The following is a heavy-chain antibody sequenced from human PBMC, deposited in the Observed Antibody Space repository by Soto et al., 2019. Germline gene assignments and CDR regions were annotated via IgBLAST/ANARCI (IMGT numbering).Heavy chain of an antibody. D-gene: IGHD3-10*01. Sequence: TXVSLRLSCAASGFTFSDYSMSWVRQAPGKGPEWVSYISGSSGVIYYVDSVKGRFTVSRDNANNSLYLQMNSLRQEDTAVYYCARQEVRGVIRWFDPWGQGTRVTVSS. V-gene: IGHV3-48*02. J-gene: IGHJ5*02. CDR2: ISGSSGVI. CDR1: GFTFSDYS. CDR3: ARQEVRGVIRWFDP.